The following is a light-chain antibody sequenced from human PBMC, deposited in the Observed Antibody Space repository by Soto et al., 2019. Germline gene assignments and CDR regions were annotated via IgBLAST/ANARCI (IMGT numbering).Light chain of an antibody. CDR1: QSVSSGY. Sequence: EIVLTQSPDTLSLSPGERATLSCRASQSVSSGYLAWYQHKAGQAPRLLIYGASSRATGIPDRFSGSGSGTDFTLTISRLEPEDFAVYYCQQYGRSSWTFGQGTKVEVK. CDR3: QQYGRSSWT. CDR2: GAS. V-gene: IGKV3-20*01. J-gene: IGKJ1*01.